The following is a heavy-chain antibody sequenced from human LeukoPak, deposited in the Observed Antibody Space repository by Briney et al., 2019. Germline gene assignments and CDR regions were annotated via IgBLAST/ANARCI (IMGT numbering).Heavy chain of an antibody. CDR1: GYIFTGYH. V-gene: IGHV1-2*02. Sequence: ASVKVSCKASGYIFTGYHIHWVRQAPGQGVEWMGWIYPNSGGTNYAQKFQGRVTMTRDTSITTVYMELSRLTSDDAAVYYCARAISGSYYDYWGQGTLVAVSS. D-gene: IGHD1-26*01. CDR3: ARAISGSYYDY. CDR2: IYPNSGGT. J-gene: IGHJ4*02.